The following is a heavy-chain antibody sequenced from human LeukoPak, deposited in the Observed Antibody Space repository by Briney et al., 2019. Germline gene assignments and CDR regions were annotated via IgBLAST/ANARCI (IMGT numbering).Heavy chain of an antibody. J-gene: IGHJ4*02. V-gene: IGHV3-21*04. CDR2: ISSSSSYI. Sequence: GGSLRLSCAASGFTFSSYSMNWVRQAPGKGLEWVSSISSSSSYIYYADSVRGRFTISRDDAKNSLYLQMNSLRAEDTAVYYCAKDPAPDSGFDYWGQGTLVTVSS. CDR1: GFTFSSYS. D-gene: IGHD3-10*01. CDR3: AKDPAPDSGFDY.